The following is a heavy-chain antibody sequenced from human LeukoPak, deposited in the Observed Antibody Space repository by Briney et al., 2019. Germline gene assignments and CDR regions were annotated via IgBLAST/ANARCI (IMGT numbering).Heavy chain of an antibody. CDR3: ARTQDYCSGGSCYLPWFDP. CDR2: INDYNGKT. V-gene: IGHV1-18*04. J-gene: IGHJ5*02. Sequence: GASVKDSCKASGYTYPSYGISWLRQAPGQGVEWMGWINDYNGKTNYAQKLQGRVTMTTDTSTSTAYMELRSLRSDVTAVYYCARTQDYCSGGSCYLPWFDPWGQGTLVTVSS. D-gene: IGHD2-15*01. CDR1: GYTYPSYG.